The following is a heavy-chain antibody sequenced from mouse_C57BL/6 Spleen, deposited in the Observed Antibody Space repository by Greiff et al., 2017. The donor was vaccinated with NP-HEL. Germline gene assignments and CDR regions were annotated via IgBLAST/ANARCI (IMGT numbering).Heavy chain of an antibody. CDR1: GYTFTSYW. Sequence: QVQLQQPGAELVKPGASVKLSCKASGYTFTSYWMQWVKQRPGQGLEWIGEFDPSDSYTNYNQKFKGKATLTVDTSSSTAYMQLSSLTSEDSAVYYCARWGYYGSSLAYWGQGTLVTVSA. CDR2: FDPSDSYT. D-gene: IGHD1-1*01. CDR3: ARWGYYGSSLAY. V-gene: IGHV1-50*01. J-gene: IGHJ3*01.